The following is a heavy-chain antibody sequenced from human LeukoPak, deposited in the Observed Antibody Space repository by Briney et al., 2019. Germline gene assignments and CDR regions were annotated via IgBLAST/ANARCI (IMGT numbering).Heavy chain of an antibody. D-gene: IGHD2-8*01. CDR2: VDYSGIT. J-gene: IGHJ4*02. V-gene: IGHV4-59*08. CDR1: GGSISGYY. Sequence: SETLSLTCTVSGGSISGYYWSWIRQPPGKGLEWIGYVDYSGITKYNPSLKSRVTISVATSKNQFSLKLSSVTAADTAIYYCARHFCSNNICHQFGHWAQGTLVTVSS. CDR3: ARHFCSNNICHQFGH.